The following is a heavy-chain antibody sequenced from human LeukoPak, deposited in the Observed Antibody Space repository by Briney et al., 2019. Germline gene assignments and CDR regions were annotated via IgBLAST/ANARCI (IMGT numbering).Heavy chain of an antibody. V-gene: IGHV4-59*01. J-gene: IGHJ2*01. Sequence: PSETLSLTCTVSSGSISSYYWSWIRQSPGKGLEWIGYIYYSGSTNYSPSLKSRITISVDTSKNQFSLKLSSVTAADTAVYYCARDRGVGAYWYFDLWGRGTVVTVSS. CDR1: SGSISSYY. CDR3: ARDRGVGAYWYFDL. CDR2: IYYSGST. D-gene: IGHD1-26*01.